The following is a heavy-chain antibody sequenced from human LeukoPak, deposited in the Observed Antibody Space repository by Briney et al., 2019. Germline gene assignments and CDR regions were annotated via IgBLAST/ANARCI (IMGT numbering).Heavy chain of an antibody. CDR3: ARDGSGYSDPVDY. Sequence: GGSLRLSCAASGFTFSSYGMHWVRQAPGKGLEWVSFIRYDGSNKYYADSVKGRFTISRDNSKNTLYLQMNSLRDEDTAVYYCARDGSGYSDPVDYWGQGTLVTVSS. CDR2: IRYDGSNK. CDR1: GFTFSSYG. J-gene: IGHJ4*02. D-gene: IGHD3-22*01. V-gene: IGHV3-30*02.